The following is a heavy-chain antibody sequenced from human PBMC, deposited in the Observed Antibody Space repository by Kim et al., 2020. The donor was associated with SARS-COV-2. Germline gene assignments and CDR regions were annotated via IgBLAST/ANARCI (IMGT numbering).Heavy chain of an antibody. J-gene: IGHJ3*02. CDR1: GYTFTGYY. D-gene: IGHD2-21*02. CDR3: AREGGDSVWAFDI. V-gene: IGHV1-2*02. CDR2: INPNSGGT. Sequence: ASVKVSCKASGYTFTGYYMHWVRQAPGQGLEWMGWINPNSGGTNYAQKFQGRVTMTRDTSISTAYMELSRLRSDDTAVYYCAREGGDSVWAFDIWGQGTMVTVSS.